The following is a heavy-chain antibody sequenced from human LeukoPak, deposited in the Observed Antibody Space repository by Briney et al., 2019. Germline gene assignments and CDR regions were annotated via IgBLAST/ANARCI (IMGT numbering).Heavy chain of an antibody. D-gene: IGHD2-15*01. CDR1: GGSISSYY. CDR3: ASISATEAFDI. CDR2: IYTSGST. Sequence: PSETLSLTSTVSGGSISSYYWSWIRQPAGKGLEWIGRIYTSGSTNYNPSLKSRVTMSVDTSKNQFSLKLSSVTAADTAVYYCASISATEAFDIWGQGTMVTVSS. J-gene: IGHJ3*02. V-gene: IGHV4-4*07.